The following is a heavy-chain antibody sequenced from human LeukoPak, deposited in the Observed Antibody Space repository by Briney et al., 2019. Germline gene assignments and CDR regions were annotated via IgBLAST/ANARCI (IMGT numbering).Heavy chain of an antibody. D-gene: IGHD3-10*01. CDR1: GVSISSGDYY. Sequence: PSETLSLTCTVSGVSISSGDYYWSWIRQPPGQGLEWIGYIYYSGSTYYNPSLKSRVTISVDTSKNQFSLKLSPVTAADTAVYYCARYSVRGVIWGRFDPWGQGTLVTVSS. J-gene: IGHJ5*02. CDR3: ARYSVRGVIWGRFDP. CDR2: IYYSGST. V-gene: IGHV4-30-4*01.